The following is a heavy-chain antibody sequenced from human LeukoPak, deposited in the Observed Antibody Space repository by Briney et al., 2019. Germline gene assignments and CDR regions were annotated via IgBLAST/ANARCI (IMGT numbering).Heavy chain of an antibody. CDR3: ARDGYCGSDCRFYYYGMDV. CDR1: GYTFTGYY. Sequence: ASVKVSCKASGYTFTGYYMHWVRQAPGQGLEWMGWINPNSGGTNYAQKFQGRVTMTRDTSISTAYMELSRLRSDDTAVYYCARDGYCGSDCRFYYYGMDVWGQGTTVTVSS. CDR2: INPNSGGT. J-gene: IGHJ6*02. V-gene: IGHV1-2*02. D-gene: IGHD2-21*02.